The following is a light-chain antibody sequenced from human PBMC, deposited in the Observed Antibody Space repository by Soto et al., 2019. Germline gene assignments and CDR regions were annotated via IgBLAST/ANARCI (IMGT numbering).Light chain of an antibody. Sequence: DIQMTQSPSSLSASVGDRVTITCQASQDISNYLNWYQHKSGKAPKILIYDASTLETGVPSRFSGSGSGTDFAFTISSLQPEDIATYYCLQFHNLPTFGGGTKVDIK. V-gene: IGKV1-33*01. J-gene: IGKJ4*01. CDR2: DAS. CDR3: LQFHNLPT. CDR1: QDISNY.